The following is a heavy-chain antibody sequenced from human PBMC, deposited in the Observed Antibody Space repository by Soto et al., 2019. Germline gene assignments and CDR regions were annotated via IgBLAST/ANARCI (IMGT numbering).Heavy chain of an antibody. D-gene: IGHD5-18*01. Sequence: SETLSLTCTVSGGSVSSGSYYWSWIRQPPGKGLEWIGYIYYSGSTNYNPSLKSRVTISVDTSKNQFSVKLSSVTAADTAVYYCASSSGNSYGYPDAFDIWGQGTMVTV. J-gene: IGHJ3*02. CDR1: GGSVSSGSYY. V-gene: IGHV4-61*01. CDR2: IYYSGST. CDR3: ASSSGNSYGYPDAFDI.